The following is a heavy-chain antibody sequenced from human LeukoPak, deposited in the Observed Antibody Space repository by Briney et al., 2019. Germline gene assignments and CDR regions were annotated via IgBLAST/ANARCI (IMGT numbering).Heavy chain of an antibody. CDR1: GGSISSYY. CDR3: ARDQYCSSTSCHGWFDP. V-gene: IGHV4-59*01. Sequence: SETLSLTCTVSGGSISSYYWSWIRQPPGKGLEWIGYIYYSGSTNYNPSLKSRVTISVDTSKNQFSLKLSSVTAADTAVYYRARDQYCSSTSCHGWFDPWGQGTLVTVSS. J-gene: IGHJ5*02. CDR2: IYYSGST. D-gene: IGHD2-2*01.